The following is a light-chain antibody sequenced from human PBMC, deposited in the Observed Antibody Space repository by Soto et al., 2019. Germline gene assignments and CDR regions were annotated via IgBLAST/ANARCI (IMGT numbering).Light chain of an antibody. Sequence: EVVMTQSPATLSVSPGESATLSCRASQSVRSHLAWYQQRPGQAPRLLIYGASNRATGIPPRFSGSGSGTEFTLTISNLQSEDFRFYYCQQHDTRPPVTFGGGTKVESK. CDR1: QSVRSH. CDR2: GAS. J-gene: IGKJ4*01. V-gene: IGKV3-15*01. CDR3: QQHDTRPPVT.